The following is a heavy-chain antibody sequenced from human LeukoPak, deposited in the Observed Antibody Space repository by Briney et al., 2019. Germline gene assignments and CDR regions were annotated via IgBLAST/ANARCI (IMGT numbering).Heavy chain of an antibody. J-gene: IGHJ6*02. CDR3: ARGRSNYYGMDV. CDR1: GGSVSSGSYY. CDR2: IYFSGST. Sequence: SETLSLTCIVSGGSVSSGSYYWSWIRQPPGKGLQWIGYIYFSGSTNYNPSLESRVTISLDTSKNQFSLKLSSVTAADTAVYYCARGRSNYYGMDVWGQGTTVTVSS. V-gene: IGHV4-61*01. D-gene: IGHD1-26*01.